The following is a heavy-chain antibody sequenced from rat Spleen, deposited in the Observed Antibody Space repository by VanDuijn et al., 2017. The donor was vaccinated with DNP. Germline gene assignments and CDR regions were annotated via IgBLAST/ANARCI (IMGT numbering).Heavy chain of an antibody. Sequence: EVQLVESGGGLVQPGRSLKLSCAASGFTFSAYYMAWVRQAPAKGLEWVAYIGSPAYAPYHGDSVKGRFTISRDNAKSTLYLQMDSLRSEDTATYYCARGTVNDYWGQGVMVTVSS. D-gene: IGHD1-1*01. CDR1: GFTFSAYY. V-gene: IGHV5-25*01. CDR2: IGSPAYAP. CDR3: ARGTVNDY. J-gene: IGHJ2*01.